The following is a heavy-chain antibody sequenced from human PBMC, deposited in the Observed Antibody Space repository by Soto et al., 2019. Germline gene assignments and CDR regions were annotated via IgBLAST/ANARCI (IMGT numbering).Heavy chain of an antibody. V-gene: IGHV3-23*01. Sequence: GGSLRLSCAASGFTFSSYAMSWVRQAPGKGLEWVSAISGSGGSTYYADSVKGRFTISRDNSKNTLYLQMNSLRAEDTAIYYCAKQGRTTFGVVIDYYYYGMDVWGQGTTVTVSS. CDR1: GFTFSSYA. CDR2: ISGSGGST. CDR3: AKQGRTTFGVVIDYYYYGMDV. J-gene: IGHJ6*02. D-gene: IGHD3-3*01.